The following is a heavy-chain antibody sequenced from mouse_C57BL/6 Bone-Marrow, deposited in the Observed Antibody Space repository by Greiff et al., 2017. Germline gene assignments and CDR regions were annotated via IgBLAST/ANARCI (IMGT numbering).Heavy chain of an antibody. Sequence: QVQLQQPGAELVKPGASVKLSCKASGYTFTSYWMHWVKQRPGQGLEWIGMIHPNSGSTNYNEKFKSKATLTVDKSSSTAYMQLSSLTSEDSAVYYCARAGISYYCDYWGQGTTLTVSS. CDR1: GYTFTSYW. CDR3: ARAGISYYCDY. V-gene: IGHV1-64*01. CDR2: IHPNSGST. D-gene: IGHD4-1*01. J-gene: IGHJ2*01.